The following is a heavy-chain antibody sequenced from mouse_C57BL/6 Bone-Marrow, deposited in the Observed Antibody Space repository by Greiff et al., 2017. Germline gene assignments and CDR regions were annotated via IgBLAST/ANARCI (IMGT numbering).Heavy chain of an antibody. CDR1: GYTFTSYW. D-gene: IGHD1-1*01. J-gene: IGHJ2*01. Sequence: QVQLQQPGAELVRPGTSVKLSCKASGYTFTSYWMHWVKQRPGQGLEWIGVIDPSDSYTNYNQRFTGKATLTVDTSASTAYMQLSSLTSEDSAVYYCAGFMDYWGQGTTLTVAS. V-gene: IGHV1-59*01. CDR2: IDPSDSYT. CDR3: AGFMDY.